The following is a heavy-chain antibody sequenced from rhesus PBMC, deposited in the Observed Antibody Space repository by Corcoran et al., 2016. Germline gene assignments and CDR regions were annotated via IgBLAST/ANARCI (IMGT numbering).Heavy chain of an antibody. CDR1: GYSISSGYG. CDR3: ARGIRYFDL. V-gene: IGHV4-127*01. J-gene: IGHJ2*01. CDR2: IYGGSGST. Sequence: QVQLQESGPGLLKPSETLSLTCAVSGYSISSGYGWGWIRQPPGKGLEWIGQIYGGSGSTYYNPSLKSRVTVSKDTSKNQFSLKLSSVTAAYTAVYYWARGIRYFDLWGPGTPITISS.